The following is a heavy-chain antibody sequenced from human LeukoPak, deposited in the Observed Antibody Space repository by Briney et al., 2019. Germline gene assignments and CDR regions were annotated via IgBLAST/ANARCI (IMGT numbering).Heavy chain of an antibody. J-gene: IGHJ6*03. D-gene: IGHD3-10*01. Sequence: QSGGTLRLSCAASGFTFSSYGMSWVRQAPGKGLEWVSAISGSGGSTYYADSVKGRFTISRDNSKNTLYLQTNSLRAEDTAVYYCAKGGPTMVRGVYYYMDVWGKGTTVTISS. V-gene: IGHV3-23*01. CDR3: AKGGPTMVRGVYYYMDV. CDR1: GFTFSSYG. CDR2: ISGSGGST.